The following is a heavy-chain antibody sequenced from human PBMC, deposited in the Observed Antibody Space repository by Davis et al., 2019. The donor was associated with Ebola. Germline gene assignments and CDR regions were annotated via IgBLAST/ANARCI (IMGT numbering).Heavy chain of an antibody. V-gene: IGHV4-30-4*01. CDR2: IYYSGSA. J-gene: IGHJ5*02. CDR1: GGSISRGDYY. CDR3: AREVEYSYGYPDWFDP. Sequence: SETLSLTCTVSGGSISRGDYYWSWIRQPPGKGLEWIGYIYYSGSASYNPSLKRRVTISVDTSKNQFSLRPSSVTAADTAVYYWAREVEYSYGYPDWFDPWGQGTLVIVSS. D-gene: IGHD5-18*01.